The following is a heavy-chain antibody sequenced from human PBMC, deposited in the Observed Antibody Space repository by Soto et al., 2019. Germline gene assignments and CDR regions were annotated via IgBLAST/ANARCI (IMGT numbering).Heavy chain of an antibody. CDR1: GGSISSYY. CDR3: ARETGVAASSFDY. Sequence: PSDTLSLTGTVSGGSISSYYWSWIRQPPGKGLEWIGYIYYSGSTNYNPSLKSRVTISVDTSKNQFSLKLSSVTAADTAVYYCARETGVAASSFDYWGQGTLVPVSS. D-gene: IGHD6-13*01. J-gene: IGHJ4*02. CDR2: IYYSGST. V-gene: IGHV4-59*01.